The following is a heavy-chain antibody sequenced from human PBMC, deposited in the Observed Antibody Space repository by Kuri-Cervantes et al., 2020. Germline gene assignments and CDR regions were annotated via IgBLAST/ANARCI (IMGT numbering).Heavy chain of an antibody. CDR3: AREPCYGDYRVCSFDY. CDR2: IYYSGST. D-gene: IGHD4-17*01. J-gene: IGHJ4*02. V-gene: IGHV4-61*01. CDR1: GGSVSNGIYY. Sequence: SETLSLTCTVSGGSVSNGIYYWSWIRQPPGKGLEWIGYIYYSGSTNYNPSLKSRVTMSVDTSKNQFSLKLTSVTAADTAVYYCAREPCYGDYRVCSFDYWGQGILVTVSS.